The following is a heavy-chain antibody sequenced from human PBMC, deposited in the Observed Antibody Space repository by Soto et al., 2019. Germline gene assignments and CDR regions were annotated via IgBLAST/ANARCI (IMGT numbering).Heavy chain of an antibody. V-gene: IGHV3-30-3*01. J-gene: IGHJ5*02. CDR2: ISYDGSND. D-gene: IGHD6-19*01. Sequence: GGFLRLSCAASGFTFGSHAMHWVRQAPGMGPEWVAVISYDGSNDYYADSVKGRFTISRDNSKNTLYLQMNSLRDEDTAVYYCARDSRASSGWYNWFDPWGQGTLVTAPQ. CDR1: GFTFGSHA. CDR3: ARDSRASSGWYNWFDP.